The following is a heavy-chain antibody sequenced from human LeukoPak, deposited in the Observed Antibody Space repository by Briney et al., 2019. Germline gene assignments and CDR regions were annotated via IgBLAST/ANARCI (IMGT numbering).Heavy chain of an antibody. CDR2: INHSGST. CDR3: ARRGRRSGGDWSFDY. J-gene: IGHJ4*02. Sequence: SETLSLTCAVSGGSFSGYYWTWIRQPPGKGLEWIGEINHSGSTNYNPSLKSRVTISVDTSKNQFSLKLSSVTAADTAVFYCARRGRRSGGDWSFDYWGQGTLVTVSS. CDR1: GGSFSGYY. V-gene: IGHV4-34*01. D-gene: IGHD2-21*01.